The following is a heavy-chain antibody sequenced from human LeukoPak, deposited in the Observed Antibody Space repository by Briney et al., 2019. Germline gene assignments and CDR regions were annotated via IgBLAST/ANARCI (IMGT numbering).Heavy chain of an antibody. CDR3: AKGPSKLGYCSGGSCYSGDY. Sequence: PGGSLRLSCAASGFTFSSYAMSWGRQAPGKGLEWVSAISGSGGSTYYADSVKGRFTISRDNSKNTLYLQMNSLRAEDTAVYYCAKGPSKLGYCSGGSCYSGDYWGQGTLVTVSS. V-gene: IGHV3-23*01. D-gene: IGHD2-15*01. CDR2: ISGSGGST. J-gene: IGHJ4*02. CDR1: GFTFSSYA.